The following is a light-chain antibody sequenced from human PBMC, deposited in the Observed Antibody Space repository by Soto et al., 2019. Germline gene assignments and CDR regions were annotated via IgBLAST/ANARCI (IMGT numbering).Light chain of an antibody. Sequence: QSALTQPGSVSGSSGQSVAISCTGTSSDVGGYNYVSWYQQHPGKAPKLMIYDVSNRPSGVSNRFSGSKSGNTASLTISGLQAEDEADYYCSSYTSSSTLVFGTGTKVTVL. CDR1: SSDVGGYNY. J-gene: IGLJ1*01. CDR2: DVS. V-gene: IGLV2-14*01. CDR3: SSYTSSSTLV.